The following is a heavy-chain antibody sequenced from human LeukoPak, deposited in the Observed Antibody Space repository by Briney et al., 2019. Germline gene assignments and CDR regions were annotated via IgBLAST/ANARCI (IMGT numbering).Heavy chain of an antibody. Sequence: PGGSLRLSCAASGFTFDDYAMHWVRQAPGKGLEWVSLISWDGGSTYYADSVKGRFTISRDNSKNSLYLQMNSLRAKDTALYYCAKDMAAYYYSSGNIDYWGQGTLVTVSS. V-gene: IGHV3-43D*03. J-gene: IGHJ4*02. CDR3: AKDMAAYYYSSGNIDY. CDR1: GFTFDDYA. D-gene: IGHD3-10*01. CDR2: ISWDGGST.